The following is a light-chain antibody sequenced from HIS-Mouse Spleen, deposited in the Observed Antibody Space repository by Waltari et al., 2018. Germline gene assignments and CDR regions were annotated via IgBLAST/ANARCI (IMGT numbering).Light chain of an antibody. V-gene: IGLV3-10*01. CDR3: YSTDSSGNHRV. CDR1: ALPKKY. J-gene: IGLJ2*01. CDR2: EDI. Sequence: SYELTQPPSVSVSPGQTARITCSGDALPKKYAYWYQQKSGQAPVLGIYEDIKRPSGIPGGFSGASSVTMATLTISGAQVEDEADYYCYSTDSSGNHRVFGGGTKLTVL.